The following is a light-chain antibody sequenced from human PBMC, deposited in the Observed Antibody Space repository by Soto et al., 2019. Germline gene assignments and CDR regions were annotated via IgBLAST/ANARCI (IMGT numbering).Light chain of an antibody. CDR2: GAS. V-gene: IGKV3D-15*01. CDR1: QSVDSN. Sequence: EIVMTQSPATLSVSPGDGATLSCRASQSVDSNLAWYQQKPGQTPRLLMYGASTRPTGIPARFSGSGSGTEFTLTSISLQSEDSAVYYCQQYNDWRLTFGGGTKVEIK. J-gene: IGKJ4*01. CDR3: QQYNDWRLT.